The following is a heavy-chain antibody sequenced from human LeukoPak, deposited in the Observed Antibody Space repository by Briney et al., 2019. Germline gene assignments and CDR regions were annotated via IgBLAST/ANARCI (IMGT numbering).Heavy chain of an antibody. V-gene: IGHV4-59*01. Sequence: PSETLSLTCTVAGGSINYYYWSWLRQAAGEGLGWLGYIYATGTTNYNPSFRGGVTISVDTSKTQVSLNLRSVTPTDTAIYFCARELVVSYGSGSSFVHAFDLWGRGTKITVSS. CDR2: IYATGTT. CDR3: ARELVVSYGSGSSFVHAFDL. D-gene: IGHD3-10*01. CDR1: GGSINYYY. J-gene: IGHJ3*01.